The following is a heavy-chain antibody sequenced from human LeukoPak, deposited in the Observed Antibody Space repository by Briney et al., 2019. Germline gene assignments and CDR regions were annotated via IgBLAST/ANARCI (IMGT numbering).Heavy chain of an antibody. D-gene: IGHD1-1*01. CDR2: ISFDGSNK. Sequence: PGGSLRLSCAASGFTFSSYGMHWVRQAPGKGLEWVAVISFDGSNKYYADSVKGRFTISRDNSMNTLYLQMNSPRAEDTAVYYCAKDLYNWNDLGYWGQGTLVTVSS. V-gene: IGHV3-30*18. CDR3: AKDLYNWNDLGY. CDR1: GFTFSSYG. J-gene: IGHJ4*02.